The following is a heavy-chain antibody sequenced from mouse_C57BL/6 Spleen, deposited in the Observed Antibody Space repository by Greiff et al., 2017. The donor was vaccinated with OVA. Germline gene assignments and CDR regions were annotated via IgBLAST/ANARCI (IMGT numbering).Heavy chain of an antibody. CDR3: ARRGNYEGYFDY. CDR2: IYPGSGNT. J-gene: IGHJ2*01. V-gene: IGHV1-76*01. CDR1: GYTFTDYY. D-gene: IGHD2-1*01. Sequence: QVQLKQSGAELVRPGASVKLSCKASGYTFTDYYINWVKQRPGQGLEWIARIYPGSGNTYYNEKFKGKATLTAEKSSSTAYMQLSSLTSEDSAVYFCARRGNYEGYFDYWGQGTTLTVSS.